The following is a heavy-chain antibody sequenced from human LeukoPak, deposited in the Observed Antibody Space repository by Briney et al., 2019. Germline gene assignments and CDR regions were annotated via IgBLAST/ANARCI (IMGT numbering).Heavy chain of an antibody. J-gene: IGHJ4*02. D-gene: IGHD4-17*01. CDR3: ARGGYGDRRRDFDY. CDR2: INHSGST. Sequence: GSLRLSCATSGFTFSSYWMSWIRQPPGKGLEWIGEINHSGSTNYNPSLKSRVTISVDTSKNQFSLKLSSVTAADTAVYYCARGGYGDRRRDFDYWGQGTLVTVSS. CDR1: GFTFSSYW. V-gene: IGHV4-34*01.